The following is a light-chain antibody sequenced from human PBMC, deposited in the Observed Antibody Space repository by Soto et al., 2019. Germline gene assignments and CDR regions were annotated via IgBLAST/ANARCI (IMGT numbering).Light chain of an antibody. CDR1: QSVSSN. CDR3: QQYNNWPWT. Sequence: EIVMTQSPATLSVSPGERATLSCRASQSVSSNLAWYQQNPGQAPRLLIYGASSRATGIPATFSGSGSGTEFTLTISSLQSEDFAVYYCQQYNNWPWTFGQGTKVDIK. CDR2: GAS. V-gene: IGKV3-15*01. J-gene: IGKJ1*01.